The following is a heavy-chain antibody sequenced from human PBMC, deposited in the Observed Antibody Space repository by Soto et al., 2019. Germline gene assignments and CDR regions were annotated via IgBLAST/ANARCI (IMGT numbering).Heavy chain of an antibody. CDR3: AAAADSSGYVFQH. J-gene: IGHJ1*01. V-gene: IGHV3-48*01. CDR2: ISSSSSTI. D-gene: IGHD3-22*01. CDR1: KFAFSTYS. Sequence: EVQLVESGGGLVQPGGSLRLSCAASKFAFSTYSMNWVRQAPGKGLEWVSYISSSSSTIYYADSVKGRFTISRDNAKNSRFLQMNSLRAEDTALYYCAAAADSSGYVFQHWGQGTLVTVSS.